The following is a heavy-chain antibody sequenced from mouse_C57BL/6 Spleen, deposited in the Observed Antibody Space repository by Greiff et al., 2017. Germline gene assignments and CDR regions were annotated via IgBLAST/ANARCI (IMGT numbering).Heavy chain of an antibody. D-gene: IGHD1-1*01. CDR3: ATGSSLYFDY. J-gene: IGHJ2*01. CDR1: GYTFTSYG. CDR2: IYPRSGNT. V-gene: IGHV1-81*01. Sequence: VQVVESGAELARPGASVKLSCKASGYTFTSYGISWVKQRTGQGLEWIGEIYPRSGNTYYNEKFKGKATLTADKSSSTAYMELRSLTSEDSAVYFCATGSSLYFDYWGQGTTLTVSS.